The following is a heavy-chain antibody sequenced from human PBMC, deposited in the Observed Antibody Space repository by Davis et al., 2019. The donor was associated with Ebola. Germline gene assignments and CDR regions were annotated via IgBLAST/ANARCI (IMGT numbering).Heavy chain of an antibody. V-gene: IGHV1-3*01. CDR3: ARDGCSGGSCYIYYYYGMDV. J-gene: IGHJ6*04. Sequence: AASVKVSCKASGYTFTSYAMHWVRQAPGQRLEWMGWINAGNGNTKYSQKFQGRVTITADESTSTAYMELSSLRSEDTAVYYCARDGCSGGSCYIYYYYGMDVWGKGTTVTVSS. CDR2: INAGNGNT. CDR1: GYTFTSYA. D-gene: IGHD2-15*01.